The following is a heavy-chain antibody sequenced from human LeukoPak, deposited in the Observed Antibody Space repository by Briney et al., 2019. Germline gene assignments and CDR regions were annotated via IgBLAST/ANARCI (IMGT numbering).Heavy chain of an antibody. J-gene: IGHJ3*02. CDR3: AGPIDEYDILTGYYPDAFDI. V-gene: IGHV5-51*01. CDR2: IFLGDSDT. D-gene: IGHD3-9*01. Sequence: GESLRISCRGSGYSFSSYWIGWVRQMPGKGLEWMGIIFLGDSDTRYSPSFQGQVTISADKSISTAYLQWSSLKASDTAMYYCAGPIDEYDILTGYYPDAFDIWGQGTMVTVSS. CDR1: GYSFSSYW.